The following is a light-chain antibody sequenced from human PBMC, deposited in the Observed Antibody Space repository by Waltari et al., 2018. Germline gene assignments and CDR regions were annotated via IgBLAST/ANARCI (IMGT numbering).Light chain of an antibody. V-gene: IGLV2-14*03. CDR2: DVS. CDR3: SSYTSISACVL. Sequence: QSALTQPASVSGSPGQSLTIACPGTSSDVGGYAYVSWYQQHPGKAPKLMIYDVSNRPSGVSNRFSGSKSGNTASLTISGLQAEDEADYYCSSYTSISACVLFGGGTKLTVL. CDR1: SSDVGGYAY. J-gene: IGLJ3*02.